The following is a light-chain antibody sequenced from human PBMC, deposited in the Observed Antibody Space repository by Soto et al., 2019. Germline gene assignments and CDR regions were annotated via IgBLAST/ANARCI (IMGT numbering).Light chain of an antibody. J-gene: IGKJ1*01. CDR1: QSVLYSSNNKNY. CDR2: WAS. Sequence: DIVMTQSPDSLSVSLGERATINCKSSQSVLYSSNNKNYLAWYQQKPGQPPKLLIYWASTRESGVPDRFGGSGSGTDFTLTISSLQTEDVALYYCHQYYSTPWTFGQGTKVEIK. V-gene: IGKV4-1*01. CDR3: HQYYSTPWT.